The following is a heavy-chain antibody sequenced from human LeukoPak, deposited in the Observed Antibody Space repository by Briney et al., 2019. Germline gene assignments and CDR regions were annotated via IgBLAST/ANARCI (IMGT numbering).Heavy chain of an antibody. V-gene: IGHV1-2*02. CDR2: INPKSGGT. CDR3: VPSANYYYFDY. J-gene: IGHJ4*02. CDR1: GYTLTELS. D-gene: IGHD4/OR15-4a*01. Sequence: ASVKVSCKVSGYTLTELSMHWVRQAPGLGFEWMGWINPKSGGTSYPQKFQGRVTMTRDTSISTAYMELSGLRSDDTAVYYCVPSANYYYFDYWGQGTLVTVSS.